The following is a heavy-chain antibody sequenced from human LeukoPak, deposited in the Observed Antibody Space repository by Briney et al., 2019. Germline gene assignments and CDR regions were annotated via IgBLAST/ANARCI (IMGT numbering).Heavy chain of an antibody. D-gene: IGHD1-7*01. CDR2: INSDGSST. Sequence: GGSLRLSCAASGFSFSTYWMHWVRQAPGRGLVWVSRINSDGSSTTYADSVKGRFTLSRDDAKNTLYLQMNSLRAEDTAVYYCALGTKPLSYHFFDYWGQGALVTVSS. CDR1: GFSFSTYW. CDR3: ALGTKPLSYHFFDY. J-gene: IGHJ4*02. V-gene: IGHV3-74*03.